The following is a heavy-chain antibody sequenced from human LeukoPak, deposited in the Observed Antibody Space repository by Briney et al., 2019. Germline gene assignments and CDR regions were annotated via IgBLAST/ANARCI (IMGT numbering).Heavy chain of an antibody. V-gene: IGHV4-39*01. Sequence: SETLSLTCIVSGASISTNTHYWGWVRQPPGKGLEWIASIHHTGTPYYNPSLKSRVTISVDTSKNQFSLQFSSVIAADTAVYYCMRHASGEPPHYWGQGTLVTASS. J-gene: IGHJ4*02. CDR2: IHHTGTP. D-gene: IGHD7-27*01. CDR1: GASISTNTHY. CDR3: MRHASGEPPHY.